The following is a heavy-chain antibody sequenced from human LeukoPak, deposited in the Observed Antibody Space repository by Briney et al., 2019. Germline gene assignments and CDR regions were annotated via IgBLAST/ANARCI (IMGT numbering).Heavy chain of an antibody. D-gene: IGHD6-6*01. J-gene: IGHJ4*02. CDR1: GFTFSSHE. CDR3: ARSATDSSSVDY. CDR2: ITSSGTT. Sequence: GGSLRLSCAASGFTFSSHEMNWVRQAPGKGLEWVSYITSSGTTKYGDSVKGRFTIPRDNAKNSLYLQMNSLRAEDTAVYYCARSATDSSSVDYWGQGTLVTVSS. V-gene: IGHV3-48*03.